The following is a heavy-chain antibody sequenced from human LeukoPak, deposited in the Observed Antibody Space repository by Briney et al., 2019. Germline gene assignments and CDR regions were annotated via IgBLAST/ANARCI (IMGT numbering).Heavy chain of an antibody. CDR1: GFTFSSYA. Sequence: GGSLRLSCAASGFTFSSYAMSCVRQAPGKGLEWVSAISGSGGSTYYADSVKGRFTISRDNSKNTLYLQMNSLRAEDTAVYYCANRDCYLPYNFDYWGQGTLVTVSS. V-gene: IGHV3-23*01. D-gene: IGHD5-24*01. J-gene: IGHJ4*02. CDR2: ISGSGGST. CDR3: ANRDCYLPYNFDY.